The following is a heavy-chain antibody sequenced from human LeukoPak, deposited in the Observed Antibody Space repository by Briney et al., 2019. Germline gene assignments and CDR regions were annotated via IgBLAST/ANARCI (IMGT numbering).Heavy chain of an antibody. CDR2: ISAYNGNT. D-gene: IGHD6-13*01. V-gene: IGHV1-18*04. Sequence: ASVKVSCKTSGYTFTGYYIHWVRQAPGQGLEWMGWISAYNGNTNYAQKLQGRVTMTTDTSTSTAYMELRSLRSDDTAVYYCARVFQQLAPFDYWGQGTLVTVSS. CDR3: ARVFQQLAPFDY. CDR1: GYTFTGYY. J-gene: IGHJ4*02.